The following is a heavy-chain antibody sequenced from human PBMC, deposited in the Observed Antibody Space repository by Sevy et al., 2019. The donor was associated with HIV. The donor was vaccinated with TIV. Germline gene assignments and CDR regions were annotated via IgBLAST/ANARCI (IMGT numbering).Heavy chain of an antibody. J-gene: IGHJ4*02. CDR2: IYFTGNT. V-gene: IGHV4-59*01. CDR1: GGSISSYF. D-gene: IGHD1-1*01. Sequence: SETLSLTCSVSGGSISSYFWTWVRQSPGKGLEWIGNIYFTGNTDYSPSLKGRVTLSLDTSKSHFPLILNSVTAADTAVYYCARDSTTRPRVLDYWGQGTLVTVSS. CDR3: ARDSTTRPRVLDY.